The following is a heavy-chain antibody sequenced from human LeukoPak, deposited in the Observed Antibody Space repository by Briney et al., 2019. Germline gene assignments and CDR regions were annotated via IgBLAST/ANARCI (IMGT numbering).Heavy chain of an antibody. V-gene: IGHV3-33*08. CDR1: GFTFSSFS. CDR3: ARDHSGTQDY. CDR2: IWDDGSNE. D-gene: IGHD1-1*01. J-gene: IGHJ4*02. Sequence: GGSLRLSCAASGFTFSSFSMHWVRQAPGKGLEWVAVIWDDGSNEYYADSVKGRFTIFRDNRRNTLYLQMNSLRAEDTAVYSCARDHSGTQDYWGQGTLVTVSS.